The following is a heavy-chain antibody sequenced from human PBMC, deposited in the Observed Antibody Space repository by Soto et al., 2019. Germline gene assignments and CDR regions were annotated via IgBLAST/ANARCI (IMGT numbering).Heavy chain of an antibody. CDR2: INTDGGIT. CDR3: TRDAGYCSRTSCYRRAFDS. J-gene: IGHJ3*02. CDR1: GFTFSSHW. V-gene: IGHV3-74*01. D-gene: IGHD2-2*01. Sequence: EVQLVESGGDLVQPGGGLRLSCAASGFTFSSHWMHWVRRVPGKGLVWVSHINTDGGITGYADSVKGRFTISRDNAKNTLYQQMNGLRVEETSVYYCTRDAGYCSRTSCYRRAFDSWGQGTMVTLSS.